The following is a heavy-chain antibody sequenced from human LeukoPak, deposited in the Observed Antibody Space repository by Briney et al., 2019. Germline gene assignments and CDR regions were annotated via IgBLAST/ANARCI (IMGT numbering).Heavy chain of an antibody. Sequence: PGGSLRLSCAASGFTFSSSWMAWVRQAPGKGLEWVANIKQDGSEKYYVDSVKGRFTISRDNAKDSLYLQMNSLRAEDTALNYCAKDTTGILDYWGQGTLVTVSS. CDR3: AKDTTGILDY. J-gene: IGHJ4*02. CDR1: GFTFSSSW. CDR2: IKQDGSEK. V-gene: IGHV3-7*01. D-gene: IGHD2-21*02.